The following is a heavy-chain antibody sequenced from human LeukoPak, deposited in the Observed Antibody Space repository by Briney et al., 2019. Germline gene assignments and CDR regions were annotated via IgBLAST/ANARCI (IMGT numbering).Heavy chain of an antibody. J-gene: IGHJ3*02. CDR3: ARRDITMVRGVINNAFDI. CDR1: GYSFTSYW. Sequence: GESLKISCKGSGYSFTSYWIGWVRQMTGKGLEWMGIIYPGDSDTRYSPSFQGQVTISADKSISTAYLQWSSLKASDTAMYYCARRDITMVRGVINNAFDIWGQGTMVTVSS. CDR2: IYPGDSDT. D-gene: IGHD3-10*01. V-gene: IGHV5-51*01.